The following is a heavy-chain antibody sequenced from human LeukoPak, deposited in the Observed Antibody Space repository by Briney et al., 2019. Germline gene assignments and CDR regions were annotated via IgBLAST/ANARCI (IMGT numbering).Heavy chain of an antibody. CDR2: IYHSGST. Sequence: PSQTLSLTCTVSSGSISSGGYYWSWIRQPPGKGLEWIGYIYHSGSTYYNPSLKSRVTVSVDRSKNQFSLYLSSVTAADTAVYYCARDWSSGYYFDYWGQGTLVTVSS. CDR1: SGSISSGGYY. V-gene: IGHV4-30-2*01. J-gene: IGHJ4*02. CDR3: ARDWSSGYYFDY. D-gene: IGHD3-22*01.